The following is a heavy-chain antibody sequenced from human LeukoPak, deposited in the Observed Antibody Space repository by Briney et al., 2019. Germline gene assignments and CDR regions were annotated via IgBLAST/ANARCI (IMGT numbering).Heavy chain of an antibody. CDR1: GYTFTTYW. CDR2: IYPPDSDT. Sequence: GESLKISFKASGYTFTTYWIGWVRQMPGRGLEWMGIIYPPDSDTRCSPSFQGQVTISADKSISTAYLQWSSLKASDTAMYYCARGDRRGPFDSWGQGTLVTVSS. V-gene: IGHV5-51*01. J-gene: IGHJ4*02. D-gene: IGHD3-10*01. CDR3: ARGDRRGPFDS.